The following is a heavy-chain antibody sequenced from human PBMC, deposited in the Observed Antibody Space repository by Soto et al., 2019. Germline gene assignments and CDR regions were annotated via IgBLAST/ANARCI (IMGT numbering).Heavy chain of an antibody. CDR3: ARLRWGSFYFDY. V-gene: IGHV4-61*01. J-gene: IGHJ4*02. CDR2: IYYSGST. Sequence: PSETLPLTCAVSGGSISSGNYYWSWIRQPPGKGLEWIGYIYYSGSTNYNPSLKSRVTISVDTSKNQFSLKLTSVTAADTAVYYCARLRWGSFYFDYWGQGALVTVSS. D-gene: IGHD3-16*01. CDR1: GGSISSGNYY.